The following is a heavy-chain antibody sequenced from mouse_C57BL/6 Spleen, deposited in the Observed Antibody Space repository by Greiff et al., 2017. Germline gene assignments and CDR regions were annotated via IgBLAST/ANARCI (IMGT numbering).Heavy chain of an antibody. CDR3: ARVTTVVAFDY. D-gene: IGHD1-1*01. V-gene: IGHV3-6*01. J-gene: IGHJ2*01. CDR1: GYSITSGYY. CDR2: ISYDGSN. Sequence: ESGPGLVEPSQSLSLTCSVTGYSITSGYYWNWIRQFPGNKLEWMGYISYDGSNNYNPSLKNRISITRDTSKNQFFLKLNSVTTEDTATYYCARVTTVVAFDYWGQGTTLTVSS.